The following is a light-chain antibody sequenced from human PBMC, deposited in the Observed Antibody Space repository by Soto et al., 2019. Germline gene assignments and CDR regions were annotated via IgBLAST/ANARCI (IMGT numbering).Light chain of an antibody. CDR3: QSYDSSLSDSRV. J-gene: IGLJ3*02. V-gene: IGLV1-40*01. Sequence: QSVLTQPPSVSGAPGQRVTISCTGSSSNIGAGYDVHWYQQLPGTAPKLLIYGNTNRPSGVPDRFSVSKSGTSASLAITGLQAEDEADYYCQSYDSSLSDSRVFSGGTKLTVL. CDR2: GNT. CDR1: SSNIGAGYD.